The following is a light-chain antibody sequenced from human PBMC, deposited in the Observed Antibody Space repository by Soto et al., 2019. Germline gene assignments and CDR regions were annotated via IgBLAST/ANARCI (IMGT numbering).Light chain of an antibody. J-gene: IGKJ2*01. V-gene: IGKV3D-15*01. CDR2: GAS. Sequence: TQSPALLSVSPGETATLSCKASPPIANKLAWYQQSPGQTPRLLIYGASTRASGVPDRFSGSGSGMDFTLTITSPQAEDFAPYYCQQYYDWPPNTFGQGTKFDIK. CDR3: QQYYDWPPNT. CDR1: PPIANK.